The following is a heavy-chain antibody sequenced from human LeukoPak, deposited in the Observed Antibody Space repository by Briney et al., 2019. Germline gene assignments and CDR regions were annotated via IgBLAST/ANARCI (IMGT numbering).Heavy chain of an antibody. CDR1: GFTFSNAW. CDR3: AAQYSGSYLDY. J-gene: IGHJ4*02. D-gene: IGHD1-26*01. Sequence: PGGSLRLSCAASGFTFSNAWMSWLRQAPGKGLEWVSSTSSSSSYIYYADSVKGRFTISRDNAKNSLYLKMNSLRAEDTAVYYCAAQYSGSYLDYWGQGTLVTVSS. V-gene: IGHV3-21*01. CDR2: TSSSSSYI.